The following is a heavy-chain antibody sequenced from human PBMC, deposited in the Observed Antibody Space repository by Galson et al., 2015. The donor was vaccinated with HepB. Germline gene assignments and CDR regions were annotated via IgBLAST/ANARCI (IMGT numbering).Heavy chain of an antibody. J-gene: IGHJ6*03. CDR1: GGTFSSYA. Sequence: SVKVSCKASGGTFSSYAISWVRQAPGQGLEWMGRIIPILGIANYAQKFQGRVTITADKSTSTAYMELSSLRSEDTAVYYCARERCNRRGGSTSCYPYYYYYYMDVWGKGTTVTVSS. V-gene: IGHV1-69*04. CDR3: ARERCNRRGGSTSCYPYYYYYYMDV. D-gene: IGHD2-2*01. CDR2: IIPILGIA.